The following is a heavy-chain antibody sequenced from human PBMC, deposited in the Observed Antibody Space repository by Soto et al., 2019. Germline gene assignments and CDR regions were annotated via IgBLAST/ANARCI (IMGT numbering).Heavy chain of an antibody. CDR2: VSIGGST. J-gene: IGHJ4*02. Sequence: DVQLLESGGGLVQPEGSLRLSCAASGFTFSSYAMGWVRQGPGKGLEWVAVVSIGGSTHYADSVRGRFTVSRDNSKNTLTLQMNSLTAEDTAVYFCAKLRGACWHFDYWGQGALVTVSS. CDR1: GFTFSSYA. V-gene: IGHV3-23*01. CDR3: AKLRGACWHFDY. D-gene: IGHD2-21*02.